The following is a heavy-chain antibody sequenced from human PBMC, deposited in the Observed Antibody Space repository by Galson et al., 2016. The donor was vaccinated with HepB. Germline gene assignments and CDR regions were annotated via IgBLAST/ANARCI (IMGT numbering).Heavy chain of an antibody. CDR2: ISPDARTK. CDR1: GFTFSRYA. CDR3: AKAPRGGTEYHFGLDV. J-gene: IGHJ6*02. D-gene: IGHD2-8*02. Sequence: SLRLSCAASGFTFSRYAMHWVRQPPGKGLEWAAVISPDARTKFYANSVKGRFTISRDNSKNTLYLHMPGLRPEDTSVYYCAKAPRGGTEYHFGLDVWGQGTTVTVSS. V-gene: IGHV3-30*04.